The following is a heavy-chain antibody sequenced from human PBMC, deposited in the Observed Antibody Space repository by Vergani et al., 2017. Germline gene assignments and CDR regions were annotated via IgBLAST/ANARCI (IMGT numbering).Heavy chain of an antibody. CDR3: AREHIVVVTAIRPPGFDP. V-gene: IGHV3-11*01. J-gene: IGHJ5*02. CDR1: GFTFSDYY. Sequence: QVQLVESGGGLVKPGGSLRLSCAASGFTFSDYYMSWIRQAPGKGLEWVSYISSSGSTIYYADSVKGRFTISRDNAKNSLYLQMNSLRAEDTAVYYCAREHIVVVTAIRPPGFDPWGQGTLVTVSS. CDR2: ISSSGSTI. D-gene: IGHD2-21*02.